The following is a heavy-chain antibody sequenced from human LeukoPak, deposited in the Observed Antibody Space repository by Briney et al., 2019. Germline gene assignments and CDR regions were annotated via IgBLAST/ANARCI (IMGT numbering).Heavy chain of an antibody. Sequence: PSETLSLTCAVYGGSFSGYYWSWIRQPPGKGLEWIGEINHSGSTNYNPSLKSRATISVDTSKNQFSLKLSSVTAADTAVYYCARGRYSSGWAAYYFDYWGQGTLVTVSS. CDR3: ARGRYSSGWAAYYFDY. V-gene: IGHV4-34*01. CDR2: INHSGST. CDR1: GGSFSGYY. J-gene: IGHJ4*02. D-gene: IGHD6-19*01.